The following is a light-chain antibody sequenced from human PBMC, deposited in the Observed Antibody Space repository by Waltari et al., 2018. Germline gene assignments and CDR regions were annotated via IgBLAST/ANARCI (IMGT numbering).Light chain of an antibody. J-gene: IGLJ2*01. CDR3: GAWEDTLRFV. V-gene: IGLV1-47*01. CDR2: RNT. Sequence: QSVLRHPPSASGTPGQRVTISCSGPSSNIDRNYVYWYHHLPRMAPKPLLHRNTPRPPGVPSLFSGSKSGTSASLAIRELRSEDEADYYCGAWEDTLRFVFGGGTRLTVL. CDR1: SSNIDRNY.